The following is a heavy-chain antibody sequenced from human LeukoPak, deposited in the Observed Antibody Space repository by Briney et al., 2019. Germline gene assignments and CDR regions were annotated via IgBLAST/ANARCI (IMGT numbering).Heavy chain of an antibody. Sequence: PGRSLRLSCAASGFTFSSYGMHWVRQAPGKGLEWVAVIWYDGSNKYYADSVKGRFTISRDNPKNTLYLQMNSLRAEDTAVYYCARGGMGQGFYYGMDVWGKGTTVTVSS. CDR1: GFTFSSYG. V-gene: IGHV3-33*01. D-gene: IGHD1-26*01. J-gene: IGHJ6*04. CDR2: IWYDGSNK. CDR3: ARGGMGQGFYYGMDV.